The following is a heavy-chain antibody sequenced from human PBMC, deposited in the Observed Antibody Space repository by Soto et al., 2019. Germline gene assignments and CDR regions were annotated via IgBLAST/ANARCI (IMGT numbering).Heavy chain of an antibody. CDR3: ARHGLYEFWTGTKGYYYGMDA. J-gene: IGHJ6*02. CDR1: GFTFSSYA. Sequence: QVQLVESGGGVVQPGRSLRLSCAASGFTFSSYAMHWVRQAPAKGLEWVAVISYDGSNKYYADSVKGRFTISRANSEITLYLQMNSLRAEDTTAFYCARHGLYEFWTGTKGYYYGMDAWGPGATVAVSS. CDR2: ISYDGSNK. D-gene: IGHD3-3*01. V-gene: IGHV3-30-3*01.